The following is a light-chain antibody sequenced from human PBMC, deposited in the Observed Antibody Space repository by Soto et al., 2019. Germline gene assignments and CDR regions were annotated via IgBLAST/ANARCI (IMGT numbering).Light chain of an antibody. CDR3: ASYTDSTIVM. Sequence: QSALTQPASVSGSPGQSVTISCTGTSSDVGDYNYVSWYQQHPGKAPKLMIYDVNHRPSGVSSRFSGYKSGNTASLTISGLQAEDEADYYCASYTDSTIVMFGGGTKVTVL. J-gene: IGLJ3*02. V-gene: IGLV2-14*01. CDR1: SSDVGDYNY. CDR2: DVN.